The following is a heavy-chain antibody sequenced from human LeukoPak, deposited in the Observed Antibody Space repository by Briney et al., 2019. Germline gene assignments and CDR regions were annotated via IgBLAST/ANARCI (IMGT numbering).Heavy chain of an antibody. D-gene: IGHD2-2*01. J-gene: IGHJ4*02. CDR3: AGLGYCSSTSCYLGY. CDR1: GGTFSSYA. Sequence: ASVNVSCKASGGTFSSYAISWVRQAPGQGLEWMGWIIPIFGTANYAQKFQGRVTITTDESTSTAYMELSSLRSEDTAVYYCAGLGYCSSTSCYLGYWGQGTLVTVSS. CDR2: IIPIFGTA. V-gene: IGHV1-69*05.